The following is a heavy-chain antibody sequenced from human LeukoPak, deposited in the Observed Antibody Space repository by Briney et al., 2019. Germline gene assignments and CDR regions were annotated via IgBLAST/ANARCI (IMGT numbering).Heavy chain of an antibody. Sequence: GGSLRLSCVASGFTFSNYAMNWVRQAPGKGPEWVSIIRGSGDYTNYAGSVKGRFTISRDNSKNALYLEMNSLRAEDTALYYGAKGPHSSSNSLFDSWGQGTLVTVSS. CDR2: IRGSGDYT. CDR1: GFTFSNYA. CDR3: AKGPHSSSNSLFDS. V-gene: IGHV3-23*01. D-gene: IGHD2-2*01. J-gene: IGHJ4*02.